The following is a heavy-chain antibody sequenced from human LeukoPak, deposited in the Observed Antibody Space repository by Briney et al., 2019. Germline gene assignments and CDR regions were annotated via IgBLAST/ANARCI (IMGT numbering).Heavy chain of an antibody. D-gene: IGHD6-13*01. Sequence: GGSLRLSCAASGFPFSSYWMSWVRQAPGKGLEWVANIKQDGSEKYYVDSVKGRFTISRDNAKNSLYLQMNSLRAEDTAVYYCARTYSSPYFDYWGQGTLVTVSS. J-gene: IGHJ4*02. CDR1: GFPFSSYW. V-gene: IGHV3-7*01. CDR2: IKQDGSEK. CDR3: ARTYSSPYFDY.